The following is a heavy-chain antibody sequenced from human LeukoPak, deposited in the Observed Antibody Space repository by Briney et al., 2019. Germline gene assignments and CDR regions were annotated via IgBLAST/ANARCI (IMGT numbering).Heavy chain of an antibody. CDR2: ISYDGSNK. D-gene: IGHD3-10*01. CDR1: GFTLRSYP. Sequence: GRSLRLSCAASGFTLRSYPMHWVRQAPGKGLEWVAVISYDGSNKYYADSAKGRFTISRDSSKSTLYLQMNSLRAEDTAVYYCAKDLRSDGSWGYYYGMDVWGQGTTVTVSS. V-gene: IGHV3-30*04. J-gene: IGHJ6*02. CDR3: AKDLRSDGSWGYYYGMDV.